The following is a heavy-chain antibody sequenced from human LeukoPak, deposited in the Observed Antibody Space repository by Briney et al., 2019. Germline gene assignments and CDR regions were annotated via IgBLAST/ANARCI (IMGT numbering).Heavy chain of an antibody. Sequence: PGGSLRLSCAASGFTFSDYYMSWIRQAPGKGLEWVSYISSSGSTIYYADSVKGRFTISRDNAKNSLYLQMNSLRAEDTAVYYCARDEAAEYSYGHWGTFDYWGQGTLVTVSS. D-gene: IGHD5-18*01. CDR1: GFTFSDYY. CDR3: ARDEAAEYSYGHWGTFDY. V-gene: IGHV3-11*04. CDR2: ISSSGSTI. J-gene: IGHJ4*02.